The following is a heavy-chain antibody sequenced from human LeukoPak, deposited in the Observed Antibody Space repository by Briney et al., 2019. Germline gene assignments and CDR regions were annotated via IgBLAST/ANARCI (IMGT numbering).Heavy chain of an antibody. Sequence: SETLSLTCTVSGGSISSYYWSWIRQPPGKGLEWIGYIYYSGSTNYNPSLKSRVTISVDTSKNQFSLKLSSVTAADTAVYYCARVAYGDYDDYWGQGTLVTVSS. V-gene: IGHV4-59*01. CDR2: IYYSGST. D-gene: IGHD4-17*01. J-gene: IGHJ4*02. CDR3: ARVAYGDYDDY. CDR1: GGSISSYY.